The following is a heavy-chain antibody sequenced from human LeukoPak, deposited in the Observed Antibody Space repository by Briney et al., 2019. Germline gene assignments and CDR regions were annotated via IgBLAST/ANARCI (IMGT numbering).Heavy chain of an antibody. CDR2: ISSSSSCI. J-gene: IGHJ4*02. CDR3: AGGFDGYSYAEAGNDY. V-gene: IGHV3-21*01. Sequence: GGSLRLSCAASGFTFSSYSMNWVRQAPGKGLEWVSSISSSSSCIYYADSVKGRFTISRDNAKNSLYLQMNSLRAEDTAVYYCAGGFDGYSYAEAGNDYWGQGTLVTVSS. CDR1: GFTFSSYS. D-gene: IGHD5-18*01.